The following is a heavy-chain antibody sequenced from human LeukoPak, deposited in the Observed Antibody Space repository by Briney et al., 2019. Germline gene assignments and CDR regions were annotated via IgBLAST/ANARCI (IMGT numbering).Heavy chain of an antibody. CDR2: VYYTGST. Sequence: SETLSLTCTVSGGSISSALYPWGWIRQPPGKNLEWLGSVYYTGSTHNNPSLKSRVTISVDTSKNQFSLKLSSATAADTAVYYCAKVGGSYDLGTWGQGTMVTVSS. J-gene: IGHJ3*02. CDR3: AKVGGSYDLGT. V-gene: IGHV4-39*07. CDR1: GGSISSALYP. D-gene: IGHD3-10*01.